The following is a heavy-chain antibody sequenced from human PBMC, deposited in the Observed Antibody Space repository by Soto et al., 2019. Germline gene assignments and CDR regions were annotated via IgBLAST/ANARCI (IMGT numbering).Heavy chain of an antibody. D-gene: IGHD2-8*01. CDR2: ISYDGSNK. J-gene: IGHJ4*02. CDR1: GFTFSSYG. Sequence: QVQLVESGGGVVQPGRSLRLSCAASGFTFSSYGMHWVRQAPGKGLEWVAVISYDGSNKYYADSVKGRFTISRDNSKNTLYLQMNSLRAEDTAVYYCAKDVYIVLMVYAGSDYWGQGTLVTVSS. CDR3: AKDVYIVLMVYAGSDY. V-gene: IGHV3-30*18.